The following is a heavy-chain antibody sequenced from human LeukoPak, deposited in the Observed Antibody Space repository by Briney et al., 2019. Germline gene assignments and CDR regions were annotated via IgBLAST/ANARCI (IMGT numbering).Heavy chain of an antibody. V-gene: IGHV4-59*01. D-gene: IGHD3-10*01. CDR1: GGSIRSYY. J-gene: IGHJ6*03. Sequence: SETLSLTCTVSGGSIRSYYWSWIRQPPGKGLEWIGYIYYSGSTNYNPSLKSRVTISVDTSKNQFSLRLSSVTAADTAVYYCARGGGDYYGSGSPARYYYYYMDVWGKGTTVTISS. CDR3: ARGGGDYYGSGSPARYYYYYMDV. CDR2: IYYSGST.